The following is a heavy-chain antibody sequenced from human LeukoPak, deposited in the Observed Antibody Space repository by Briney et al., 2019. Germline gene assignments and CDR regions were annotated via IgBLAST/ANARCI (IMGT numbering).Heavy chain of an antibody. J-gene: IGHJ3*02. CDR3: TWASLLWFGELLWGAFDI. CDR1: RFTFGDYA. D-gene: IGHD3-10*01. V-gene: IGHV3-49*04. CDR2: IRSKAYGGTT. Sequence: TGGSLRLSCSASRFTFGDYAMSWVRQAPGKGLGWVGFIRSKAYGGTTEYAASVKGRFTISRDDSKSIAYLQMISLKTEDTAVYYCTWASLLWFGELLWGAFDIWGQGTLVTVSS.